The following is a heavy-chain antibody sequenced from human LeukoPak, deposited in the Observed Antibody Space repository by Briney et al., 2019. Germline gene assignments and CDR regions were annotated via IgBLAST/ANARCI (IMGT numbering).Heavy chain of an antibody. CDR3: ARDDSGYGDYGWFQH. Sequence: SETLSLTCAVYGGSFSGYYWSWIRQPPGKGLEWIGEINHSGSTNYNPSLKNRVTISVDTSKNQFSLKLSSVTAADTAVYYCARDDSGYGDYGWFQHWGQGTLVTVSS. CDR2: INHSGST. D-gene: IGHD4-17*01. J-gene: IGHJ1*01. V-gene: IGHV4-34*01. CDR1: GGSFSGYY.